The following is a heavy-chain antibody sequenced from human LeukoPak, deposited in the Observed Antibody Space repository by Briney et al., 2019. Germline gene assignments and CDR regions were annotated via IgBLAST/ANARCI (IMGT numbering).Heavy chain of an antibody. V-gene: IGHV4-59*01. J-gene: IGHJ4*02. Sequence: PSETLSLTCTVSGRSLSSYYWGWIRQPPGKRLEWIGYICHSGSTNSNPSRKSRVTISVDTSKNQFSLKLSSVTAADAAVYYCARSAFGDYSFDYWGQGTLVTVSS. CDR1: GRSLSSYY. CDR2: ICHSGST. D-gene: IGHD3-16*01. CDR3: ARSAFGDYSFDY.